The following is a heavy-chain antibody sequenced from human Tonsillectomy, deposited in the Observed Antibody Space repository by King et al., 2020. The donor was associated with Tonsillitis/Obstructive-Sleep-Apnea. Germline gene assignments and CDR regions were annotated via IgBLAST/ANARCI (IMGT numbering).Heavy chain of an antibody. J-gene: IGHJ5*02. V-gene: IGHV4-30-2*01. Sequence: QLQESGSGLVKPSQTLSLTCAVSGGSISSGGYSWSWIRQPPGKGLEWIGYIYHSGSTYYNPSLKSRVTISVDRSKNQFSLKLSSVTAADTAVYYCARGRCSGGSCYSRWFDPWGQGTLFTVSS. CDR2: IYHSGST. CDR3: ARGRCSGGSCYSRWFDP. CDR1: GGSISSGGYS. D-gene: IGHD2-15*01.